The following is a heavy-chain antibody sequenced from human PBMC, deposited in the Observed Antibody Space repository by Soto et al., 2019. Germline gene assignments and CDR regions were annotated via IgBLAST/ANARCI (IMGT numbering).Heavy chain of an antibody. V-gene: IGHV4-59*01. CDR2: IYYSGST. CDR1: GGSISSYY. J-gene: IGHJ5*02. D-gene: IGHD6-6*01. CDR3: ARDKSIAAQGWFDP. Sequence: SETLSLTCTVSGGSISSYYRSWIRQPPGKGLEWIGYIYYSGSTNYNPSLKSRVTISVDTSKNQFSLKLSSVTAADTAVYYCARDKSIAAQGWFDPWGQGTLVTVSS.